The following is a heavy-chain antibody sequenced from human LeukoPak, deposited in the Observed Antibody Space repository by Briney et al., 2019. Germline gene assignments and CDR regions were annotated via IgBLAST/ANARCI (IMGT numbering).Heavy chain of an antibody. CDR3: ARSGYHTNAFDI. CDR1: GFNIRDHW. J-gene: IGHJ3*02. V-gene: IGHV4-30-2*01. CDR2: IYHSGST. Sequence: LRLSCAVSGFNIRDHWMTWIRQPPGKGLEWIGYIYHSGSTYYNPSLKSRVTISVDRSKNQFSLKLSSVTAADTAVYYCARSGYHTNAFDIWGQGTMVTVSS. D-gene: IGHD3-3*01.